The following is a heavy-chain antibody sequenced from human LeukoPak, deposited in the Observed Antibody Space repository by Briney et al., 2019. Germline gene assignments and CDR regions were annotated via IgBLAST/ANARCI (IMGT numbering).Heavy chain of an antibody. CDR3: ARVPLAALNFDY. J-gene: IGHJ4*02. Sequence: ASVKVSCKASGYTFTGYYMHWVRQAPGQGLEWMGRINPNSGGTNYAQKFQGRVTMTRDTSISTAYMELSRLRSDDTAVYYCARVPLAALNFDYWGQGTLVTVSS. CDR1: GYTFTGYY. D-gene: IGHD2-15*01. CDR2: INPNSGGT. V-gene: IGHV1-2*06.